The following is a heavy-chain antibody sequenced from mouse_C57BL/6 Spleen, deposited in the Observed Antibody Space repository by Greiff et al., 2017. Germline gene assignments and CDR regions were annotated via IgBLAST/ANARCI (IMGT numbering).Heavy chain of an antibody. J-gene: IGHJ1*03. CDR3: ARRGEV. V-gene: IGHV1-18*01. CDR1: GYTFTDYN. CDR2: ITPNNGGT. Sequence: VQLQQSGPELVKPGASVKIPCKASGYTFTDYNMDWVKQSHGQSLEWIGDITPNNGGTIYNQKFKGKATLTVDKSSSTAYMELRSLTSDDTADDYCARRGEVWGTGTTVTVSS.